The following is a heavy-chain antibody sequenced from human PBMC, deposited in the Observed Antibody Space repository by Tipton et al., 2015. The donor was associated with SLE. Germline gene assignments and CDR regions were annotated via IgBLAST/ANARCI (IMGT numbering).Heavy chain of an antibody. CDR1: GITSGITLSSYE. V-gene: IGHV3-48*03. CDR3: VREGTQHAFDF. D-gene: IGHD1-1*01. CDR2: ISDGGRNM. Sequence: GSLRLSCAASGITSGITLSSYEMNWVRQAPGKGLEWVSYISDGGRNMYYAASVKGRFTISRDNAKNSLYLQMNSLRAEDTAVYYCVREGTQHAFDFWGQGTMVTVSS. J-gene: IGHJ3*01.